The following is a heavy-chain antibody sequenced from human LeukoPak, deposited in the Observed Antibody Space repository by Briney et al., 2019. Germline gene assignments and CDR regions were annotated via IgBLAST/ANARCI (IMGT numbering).Heavy chain of an antibody. CDR3: ARGEGIGNLDY. Sequence: GGSLRLSCAASGFPFRSFAMHWVRQAPGKGLEWMAMISYDGNQIYYRDSVKGRFTISRDNSKNRLSLQMNSLTPEDTAVYFCARGEGIGNLDYWGQGSLVTVSS. CDR1: GFPFRSFA. D-gene: IGHD1-14*01. J-gene: IGHJ4*02. CDR2: ISYDGNQI. V-gene: IGHV3-30*01.